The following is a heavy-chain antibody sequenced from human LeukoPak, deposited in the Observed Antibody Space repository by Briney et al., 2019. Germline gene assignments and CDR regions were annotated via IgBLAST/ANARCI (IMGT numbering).Heavy chain of an antibody. D-gene: IGHD6-19*01. V-gene: IGHV5-10-1*01. CDR1: GYSFTSYW. CDR3: ATNVGIAVADPDAFDI. J-gene: IGHJ3*02. Sequence: GESLKISCKGPGYSFTSYWISWVRQMPGKGLEWMGRTDPSDSYTNYSPSFQGHVTISADKSISTAYLQWSSLKASDTAMYYCATNVGIAVADPDAFDIWGQGAMVTVSS. CDR2: TDPSDSYT.